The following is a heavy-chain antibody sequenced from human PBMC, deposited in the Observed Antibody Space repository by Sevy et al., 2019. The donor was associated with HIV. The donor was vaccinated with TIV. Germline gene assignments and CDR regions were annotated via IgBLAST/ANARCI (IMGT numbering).Heavy chain of an antibody. CDR1: GGSISSGSYY. V-gene: IGHV4-61*02. CDR3: ARLLAADGYCSGGSCYSDAFDI. Sequence: SETLSLTCTVSGGSISSGSYYWSWIRQPAGKGLEWIGRIYTSGSTNYNPSLKSRVTISVDTSKNQFSLKLSSVTAAETAVYYCARLLAADGYCSGGSCYSDAFDIWGQGTMVTVSS. CDR2: IYTSGST. D-gene: IGHD2-15*01. J-gene: IGHJ3*02.